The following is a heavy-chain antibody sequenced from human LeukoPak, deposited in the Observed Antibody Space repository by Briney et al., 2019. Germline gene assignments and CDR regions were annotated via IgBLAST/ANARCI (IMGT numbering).Heavy chain of an antibody. CDR3: TRERMVRGNYYYYMDV. V-gene: IGHV3-49*04. CDR2: IRSQAYGGTT. CDR1: GFAFGDYA. Sequence: GGSLRLSCTGSGFAFGDYAMSWVRQAPGKGLEWVGFIRSQAYGGTTEYAASVKGRFTISRDDSKSIAYLQMNSLKTEDTAVYYCTRERMVRGNYYYYMDVWGKGTTVTISS. D-gene: IGHD3-10*01. J-gene: IGHJ6*03.